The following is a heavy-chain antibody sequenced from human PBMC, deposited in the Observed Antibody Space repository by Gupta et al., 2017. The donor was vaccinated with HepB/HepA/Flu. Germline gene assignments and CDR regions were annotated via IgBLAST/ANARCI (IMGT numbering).Heavy chain of an antibody. CDR1: GFTVCRDY. CDR3: VGGGDLHF. J-gene: IGHJ4*02. CDR2: IFTNGAV. V-gene: IGHV3-53*01. D-gene: IGHD3-16*01. Sequence: EVQLVESGGGLIQPGGSLRLSCAASGFTVCRDYMNWVRQAPGKGLEWVSIIFTNGAVYYADSVRGRFSISRDSSQNTFYLQMNSLRAEDTAVYFCVGGGDLHFWGQGTLVTVSS.